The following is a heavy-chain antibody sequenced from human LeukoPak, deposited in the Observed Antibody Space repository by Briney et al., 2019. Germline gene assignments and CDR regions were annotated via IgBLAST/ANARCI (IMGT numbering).Heavy chain of an antibody. J-gene: IGHJ4*02. CDR1: GGTFRSYA. V-gene: IGHV1-69*05. CDR3: ARDPGITMVRGVIT. D-gene: IGHD3-10*01. Sequence: SVKVSCKASGGTFRSYAISWVRQAPGQGLEWMGRIIPIFGTANYAQKFQGRVTITTDESTSTAYMELSSLRSEDTAVYYCARDPGITMVRGVITWGQGTLVTVSS. CDR2: IIPIFGTA.